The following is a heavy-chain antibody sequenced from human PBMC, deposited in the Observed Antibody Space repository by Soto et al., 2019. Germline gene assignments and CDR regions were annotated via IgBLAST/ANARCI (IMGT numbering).Heavy chain of an antibody. V-gene: IGHV4-30-4*01. Sequence: LSLTCTVSGGSISSGDYYWSWIRQPPGKGLEWIGYIYYSGSTYYNPSLKSRVTISVDTSKNQFSLKLSSVTAADTAVYYCARVNNYYDRSGLSRYFDYWGQGTLVTVSS. J-gene: IGHJ4*02. D-gene: IGHD3-22*01. CDR3: ARVNNYYDRSGLSRYFDY. CDR2: IYYSGST. CDR1: GGSISSGDYY.